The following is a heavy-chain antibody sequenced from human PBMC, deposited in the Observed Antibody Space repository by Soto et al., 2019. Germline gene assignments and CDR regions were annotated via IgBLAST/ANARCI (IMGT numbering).Heavy chain of an antibody. CDR1: GYTFTGYY. Sequence: ASVKVSCKASGYTFTGYYMHWVRQAPGQGLEWMGWINPNSGGTNYAQKFQGRVTMTRDTSISTAYMELSRLRSDDTAVYYCARDPIAVAGGWFDPWGQGTLVTVSS. V-gene: IGHV1-2*02. J-gene: IGHJ5*02. CDR2: INPNSGGT. D-gene: IGHD6-19*01. CDR3: ARDPIAVAGGWFDP.